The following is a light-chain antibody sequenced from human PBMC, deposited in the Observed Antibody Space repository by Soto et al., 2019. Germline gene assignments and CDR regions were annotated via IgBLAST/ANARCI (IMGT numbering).Light chain of an antibody. Sequence: EIELTQSPGTLSLSTGERATLSCRASQSVSSSYLAWYQQKPGQAPRLRIYGASSRATGIPDRLSGSGSGTDFTLTISRLEPEDFAVYYCQQYGSSPFLTFGGGTKVDIK. CDR3: QQYGSSPFLT. CDR1: QSVSSSY. CDR2: GAS. V-gene: IGKV3-20*01. J-gene: IGKJ4*01.